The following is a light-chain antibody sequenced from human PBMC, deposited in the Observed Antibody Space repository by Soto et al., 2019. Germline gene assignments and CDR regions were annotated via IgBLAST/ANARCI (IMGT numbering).Light chain of an antibody. CDR3: QQYSSFSRT. Sequence: DIQMTQSPSTLSASVGDRVTITCRASQTISTWLACHQQKPGKAPELLIYDASTLESGVPSRFSGSGSGTEFSLTISSLQPDDFATFYCQQYSSFSRTFGQGTKVDIK. V-gene: IGKV1-5*01. CDR2: DAS. J-gene: IGKJ1*01. CDR1: QTISTW.